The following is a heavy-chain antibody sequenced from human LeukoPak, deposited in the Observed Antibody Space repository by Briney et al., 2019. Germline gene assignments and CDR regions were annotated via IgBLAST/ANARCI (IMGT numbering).Heavy chain of an antibody. CDR3: AREYDILTGYNWFDP. V-gene: IGHV3-11*01. CDR2: ISSSGSTI. CDR1: GFTVSDNY. J-gene: IGHJ5*02. D-gene: IGHD3-9*01. Sequence: GGSLRLSCAASGFTVSDNYMSWVRQAPGKGLEWVSYISSSGSTIYYADSVKGRFTISRDNAKNSLYLQMNSLRAEDTAVYYCAREYDILTGYNWFDPWGQGTLVTVSS.